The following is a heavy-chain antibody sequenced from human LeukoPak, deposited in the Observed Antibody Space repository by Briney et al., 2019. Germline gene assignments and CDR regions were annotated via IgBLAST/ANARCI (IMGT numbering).Heavy chain of an antibody. CDR3: AKDARNSSSWYVGFDY. V-gene: IGHV3-7*03. D-gene: IGHD6-13*01. CDR1: GLTFREYW. Sequence: GGSLRLSCAVSGLTFREYWMSWVRQAPGKGLEWVANIKQDGSEKYYVDSVKGRFTISRDNAKNSVYLEMNSLRAEDTAVYYCAKDARNSSSWYVGFDYWGQGTLVTVSS. J-gene: IGHJ4*02. CDR2: IKQDGSEK.